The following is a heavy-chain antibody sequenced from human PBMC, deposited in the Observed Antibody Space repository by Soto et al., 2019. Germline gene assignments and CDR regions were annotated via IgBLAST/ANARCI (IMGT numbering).Heavy chain of an antibody. J-gene: IGHJ4*02. CDR1: DXSVSTYD. Sequence: NPXXTMSLPGKVSDXSVSTYDWSWIRQPAGKGLEWIGRIYSTGSTLYNPSLKSRITMSVETSKNQFSLRLSSVTAADPAVYYCAGGAAADYFDYWGQGTVSTVSS. D-gene: IGHD6-13*01. CDR2: IYSTGST. CDR3: AGGAAADYFDY. V-gene: IGHV4-4*07.